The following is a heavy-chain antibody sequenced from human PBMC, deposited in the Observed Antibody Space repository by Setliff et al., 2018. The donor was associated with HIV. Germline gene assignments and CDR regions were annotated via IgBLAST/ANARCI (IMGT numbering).Heavy chain of an antibody. V-gene: IGHV3-30*02. CDR1: AFIFSSYG. Sequence: GGSLRLSCEASAFIFSSYGMHWVRQAPGKGLEWIAFIRYDGSNKYYADSVKGRFTISRDNSKNTLYLEMTSLRAEDTAVYYCVRDLVYYYDNSGSFYVAEYFQHWGQGTLVTVSS. CDR2: IRYDGSNK. J-gene: IGHJ1*01. D-gene: IGHD3-22*01. CDR3: VRDLVYYYDNSGSFYVAEYFQH.